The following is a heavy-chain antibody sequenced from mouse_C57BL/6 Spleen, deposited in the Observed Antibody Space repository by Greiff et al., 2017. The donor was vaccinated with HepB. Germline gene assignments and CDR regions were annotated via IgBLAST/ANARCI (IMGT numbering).Heavy chain of an antibody. CDR3: TKDYGSSYYYAMDY. J-gene: IGHJ4*01. CDR2: IDPETGGT. CDR1: GYTFTDYE. Sequence: VQLQQSGAELVRPGASVTLSCKASGYTFTDYEMHWVKQTPVHGLEWIGAIDPETGGTAYNQKVKGKAILTADKSSSTAYMELRSLTSEDSAVYYCTKDYGSSYYYAMDYWGQGTSVTVSS. V-gene: IGHV1-15*01. D-gene: IGHD1-1*01.